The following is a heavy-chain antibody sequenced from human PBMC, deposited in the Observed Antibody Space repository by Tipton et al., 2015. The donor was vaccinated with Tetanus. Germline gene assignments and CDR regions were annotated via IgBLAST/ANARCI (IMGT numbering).Heavy chain of an antibody. D-gene: IGHD1-14*01. CDR1: GFTFKSYT. Sequence: GSLRLSCAASGFTFKSYTMNWLRQAPGNGLEWVAAISGSRLTPYYADSVKGRFTISRDNSKNTPSLQLNSLRADDTAIYYCAKEALGVLNLWGKGTTVIVSS. CDR3: AKEALGVLNL. J-gene: IGHJ6*04. V-gene: IGHV3-23*01. CDR2: ISGSRLTP.